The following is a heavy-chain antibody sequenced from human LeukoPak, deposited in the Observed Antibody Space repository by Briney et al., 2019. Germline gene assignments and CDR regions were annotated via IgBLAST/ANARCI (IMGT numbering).Heavy chain of an antibody. Sequence: PGGSLRLSCAASGITLSSYNMNWVRQAPGKGLEWVSSITSSSTYIYYADSVKGRFTMSRDNAKNSVYLEMNSLRAEDTAVYYRAKDIYPGIFDPWGQGTLVTVSS. D-gene: IGHD2-2*02. CDR3: AKDIYPGIFDP. CDR1: GITLSSYN. J-gene: IGHJ5*02. V-gene: IGHV3-21*01. CDR2: ITSSSTYI.